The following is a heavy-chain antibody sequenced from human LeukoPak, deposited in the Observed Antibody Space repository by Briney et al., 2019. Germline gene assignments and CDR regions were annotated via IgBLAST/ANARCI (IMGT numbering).Heavy chain of an antibody. CDR1: GGSISSYY. CDR2: LFYSGNT. CDR3: GRVRTGNTGSPEYFED. J-gene: IGHJ1*01. D-gene: IGHD5-12*01. V-gene: IGHV4-59*01. Sequence: SETLSLTCTVSGGSISSYYWSWIRQPPGKGLEWIGYLFYSGNTNSNPSLKSRVTISTDTSKNQFSLRLKSVTAVDTAVYFCGRVRTGNTGSPEYFEDWGQGTLVTVSS.